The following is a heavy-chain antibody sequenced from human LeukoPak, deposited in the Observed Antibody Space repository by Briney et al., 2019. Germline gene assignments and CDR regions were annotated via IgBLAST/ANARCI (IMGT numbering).Heavy chain of an antibody. Sequence: ASVTVSCTASGYTFSDYYMHWVRQAPGQGLEWMGWINPHTGDTNYALKFQGRVTMTRDTSTSTAYMDLSWLRSDDTAVFYCARVSGTGRNDFWGQGTLVTASS. CDR3: ARVSGTGRNDF. D-gene: IGHD3/OR15-3a*01. CDR1: GYTFSDYY. J-gene: IGHJ4*02. V-gene: IGHV1-2*02. CDR2: INPHTGDT.